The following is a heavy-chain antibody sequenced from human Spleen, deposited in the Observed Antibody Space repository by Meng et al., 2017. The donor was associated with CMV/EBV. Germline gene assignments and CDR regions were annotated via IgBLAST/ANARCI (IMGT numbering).Heavy chain of an antibody. CDR2: VYHRGDT. J-gene: IGHJ4*02. Sequence: QVPVEGAGPGLVSTSGTRALTCTGSGDSISSDSWWSWVRQPPGKGLEWIGEVYHRGDTNYNPSLKSRVVISVDRSKNQFSLNLSSVTAADTAVYYCGRDQGRQLINHWGQGTLVTVSS. D-gene: IGHD1-1*01. CDR1: GDSISSDSW. V-gene: IGHV4-4*02. CDR3: GRDQGRQLINH.